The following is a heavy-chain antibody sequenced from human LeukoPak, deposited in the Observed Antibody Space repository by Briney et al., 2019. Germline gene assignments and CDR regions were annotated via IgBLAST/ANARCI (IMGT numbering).Heavy chain of an antibody. D-gene: IGHD1-26*01. CDR3: ASSPSGSYSQIDY. J-gene: IGHJ4*02. Sequence: SETLSLTCTVSGYSISSGYYWGWIRQPPGKGLEWIGSIYHNGSTYYSPSLKSRVTISVDTSKNQFSLKLSSVTAADTAVYYCASSPSGSYSQIDYWGQGTLVTVSS. V-gene: IGHV4-38-2*02. CDR1: GYSISSGYY. CDR2: IYHNGST.